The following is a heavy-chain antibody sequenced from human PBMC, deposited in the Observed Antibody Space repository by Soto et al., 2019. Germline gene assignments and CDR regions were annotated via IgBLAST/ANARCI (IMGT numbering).Heavy chain of an antibody. D-gene: IGHD3-16*01. V-gene: IGHV3-30*19. Sequence: QVQLVESGGGVVQPGTSLRLSCVGSGFTFRSYVIHWVRQAPGKGLEWVALTSYDGSNKYYGDSVKGRITSSRDNSRNTVDLQINSLRLEDTALYYCARWGTTGGLDVWGQGTLVSVSS. J-gene: IGHJ4*02. CDR1: GFTFRSYV. CDR3: ARWGTTGGLDV. CDR2: TSYDGSNK.